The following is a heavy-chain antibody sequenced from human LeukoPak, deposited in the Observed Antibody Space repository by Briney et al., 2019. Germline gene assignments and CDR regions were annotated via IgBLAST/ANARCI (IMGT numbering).Heavy chain of an antibody. CDR2: INPNSGGT. Sequence: ASVMVSCKASGYTFTGYYMHWVRQAPGQGLEWMGWINPNSGGTNYAQKFQGRVTMTRDTSISTAYMELSRLRSDDTAVYYCARDLASAPDDFWRTEGLDYWGQGTLVTVSS. CDR1: GYTFTGYY. D-gene: IGHD3-3*01. J-gene: IGHJ4*02. CDR3: ARDLASAPDDFWRTEGLDY. V-gene: IGHV1-2*02.